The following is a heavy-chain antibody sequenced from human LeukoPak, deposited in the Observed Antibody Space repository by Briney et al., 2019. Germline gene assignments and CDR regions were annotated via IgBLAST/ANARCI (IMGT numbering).Heavy chain of an antibody. CDR3: ARHGGTTRGALRLLDWRIEY. J-gene: IGHJ4*02. V-gene: IGHV4-39*01. Sequence: RPSETLSLTCTVSGGSISSSNFFWGWIRQPPGKGLEWVGSVYHTGNTYYNPSLKGRVTISVDTSKSQFSLKLSSVTAADTGVYYCARHGGTTRGALRLLDWRIEYWGQGTLVTVSS. CDR2: VYHTGNT. D-gene: IGHD3-3*01. CDR1: GGSISSSNFF.